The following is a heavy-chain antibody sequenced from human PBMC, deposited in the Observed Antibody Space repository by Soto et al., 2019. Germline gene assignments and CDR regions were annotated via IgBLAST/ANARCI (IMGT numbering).Heavy chain of an antibody. CDR3: AREGTGPGPFDV. CDR1: GFTFSRYG. Sequence: EVQLVESGGGLVQPGGSLRLSCAASGFTFSRYGMHWVRQPTGKSLEWVSAVGTADDTYYAGSVKGRFTISRENAKNSLYLQMDSLRAGDTDVYYCAREGTGPGPFDVWGQGTMVTVSS. CDR2: VGTADDT. D-gene: IGHD1-1*01. J-gene: IGHJ3*01. V-gene: IGHV3-13*01.